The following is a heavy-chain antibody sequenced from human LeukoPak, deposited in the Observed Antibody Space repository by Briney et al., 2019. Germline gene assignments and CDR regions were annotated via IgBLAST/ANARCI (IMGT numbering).Heavy chain of an antibody. D-gene: IGHD3-10*01. CDR3: ARDQAEDFGTVPSYNWFDP. CDR1: GVSISSSYSY. Sequence: PSETLSLTCTVSGVSISSSYSYWGWIRQPPGMGLEWIGSIYYTGNTYYNASLKSQVSISIDTSKNQFSLKLSSVTAADTAVYYCARDQAEDFGTVPSYNWFDPWGQGTLVTVSS. CDR2: IYYTGNT. J-gene: IGHJ5*02. V-gene: IGHV4-39*07.